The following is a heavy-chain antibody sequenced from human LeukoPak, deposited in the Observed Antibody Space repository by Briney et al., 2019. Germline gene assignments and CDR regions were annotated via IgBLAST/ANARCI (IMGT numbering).Heavy chain of an antibody. CDR1: GGSISSGGYY. J-gene: IGHJ4*02. Sequence: KSSQTLSLTCTVSGGSISSGGYYWSWIRQHPGKGLEWIGYIYYSGSTYYNPSLKSRVTISVDTSKNQFSLKLSSVTAADTAVYYCARDSSWSDYYFGYWGQGTLVTVSS. D-gene: IGHD6-13*01. CDR2: IYYSGST. V-gene: IGHV4-31*03. CDR3: ARDSSWSDYYFGY.